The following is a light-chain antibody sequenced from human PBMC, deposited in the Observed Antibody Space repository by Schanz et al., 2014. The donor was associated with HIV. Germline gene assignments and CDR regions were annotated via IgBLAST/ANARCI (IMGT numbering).Light chain of an antibody. CDR1: SSDVGGYKY. V-gene: IGLV2-14*01. CDR3: SSYRSGSPLWV. Sequence: QSALTQPASVSGSPGQSITISCTGTSSDVGGYKYVSWYQQYPGKAPKLIIFDVDNRPSGVSNRFSGSKSGNTASLTISGLQAEDEADYYCSSYRSGSPLWVFGGGTKLTVL. J-gene: IGLJ3*02. CDR2: DVD.